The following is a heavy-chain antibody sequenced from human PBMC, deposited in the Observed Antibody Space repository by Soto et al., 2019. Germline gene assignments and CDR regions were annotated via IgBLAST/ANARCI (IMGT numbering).Heavy chain of an antibody. D-gene: IGHD6-25*01. CDR3: AKASGDFYYYDMDV. CDR1: GFTFSSYA. J-gene: IGHJ6*02. V-gene: IGHV3-23*01. CDR2: IGGGGSIS. Sequence: GGSLRLSCVASGFTFSSYAMSWVRQAPGKGLEWVSTIGGGGSISYYADSVKGRFTISRDNSKNTLYLQMNSLRAEDTTVYYCAKASGDFYYYDMDVWGQGPTITVS.